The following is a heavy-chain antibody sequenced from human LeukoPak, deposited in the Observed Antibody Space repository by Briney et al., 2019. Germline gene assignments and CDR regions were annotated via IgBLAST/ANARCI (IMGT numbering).Heavy chain of an antibody. J-gene: IGHJ4*02. Sequence: GGSLRLSCAASGFAFTNYAMNWVRQAPGKGLEWVSAISGSGGSTYYADSVKGRFTISRDNSKNTLYLQMNSLRAEDTAVYYCAKGRMVRGGGYFDYWGQGTLVTVSS. V-gene: IGHV3-23*01. CDR3: AKGRMVRGGGYFDY. CDR1: GFAFTNYA. CDR2: ISGSGGST. D-gene: IGHD3-10*01.